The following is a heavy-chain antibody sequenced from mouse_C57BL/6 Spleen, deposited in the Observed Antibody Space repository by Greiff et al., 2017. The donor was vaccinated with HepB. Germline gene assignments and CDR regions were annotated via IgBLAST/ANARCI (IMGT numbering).Heavy chain of an antibody. CDR3: ARHYYGSSSAWFAY. J-gene: IGHJ3*01. CDR1: GYTFTSYW. Sequence: QVQLQQPGAELVKPGASVKMSCKASGYTFTSYWITWVKQRPGQGLEWIGDIYPGSGSTNYNAKFKSKATLTVDTSSSTAYMQLSSLTSEDSAVYYCARHYYGSSSAWFAYWGQGTLVTVSA. CDR2: IYPGSGST. D-gene: IGHD1-1*01. V-gene: IGHV1-55*01.